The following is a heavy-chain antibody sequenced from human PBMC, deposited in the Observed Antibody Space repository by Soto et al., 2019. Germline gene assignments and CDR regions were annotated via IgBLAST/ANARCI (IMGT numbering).Heavy chain of an antibody. Sequence: GASVKVSCKASGYTFTSYYMNWVRQAPGQGLEWLGIINPSGGYTTYAQRFLGRVTMTSDTSTSTVHMELGSLTSEDTAVNYCAGGGGMGGGTAPYDHGGRETRVTVSS. CDR3: AGGGGMGGGTAPYDH. J-gene: IGHJ4*02. D-gene: IGHD2-21*02. CDR2: INPSGGYT. CDR1: GYTFTSYY. V-gene: IGHV1-46*03.